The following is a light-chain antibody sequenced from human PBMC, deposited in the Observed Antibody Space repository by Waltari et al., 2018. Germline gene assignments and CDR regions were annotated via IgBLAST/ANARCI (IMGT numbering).Light chain of an antibody. Sequence: IVLTQSPGPLSLSPGESANLPCRASQTLSKNYLAWYQQKPGQAPRLLIYGASSRAAGIPDRFSGSGSGTYFTLTISRLEPDDFAMYYCQQYGSSVLYTFGQGTKLEIK. CDR3: QQYGSSVLYT. CDR1: QTLSKNY. V-gene: IGKV3-20*01. CDR2: GAS. J-gene: IGKJ2*01.